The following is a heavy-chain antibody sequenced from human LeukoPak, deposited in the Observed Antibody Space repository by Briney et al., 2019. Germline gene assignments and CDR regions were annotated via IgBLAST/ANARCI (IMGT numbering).Heavy chain of an antibody. CDR2: IRYDGSNK. D-gene: IGHD5-24*01. V-gene: IGHV3-30*02. J-gene: IGHJ5*02. CDR1: GFTFSSYG. Sequence: GGSLRLSCAASGFTFSSYGMHWVRQAPGRGLEWVAFIRYDGSNKYYADSVKGRFTISRDNSKNTLYLQMNSLRAEDTAVYYCAKDPPPVEMATKNWFDPWGQGTLVTVSS. CDR3: AKDPPPVEMATKNWFDP.